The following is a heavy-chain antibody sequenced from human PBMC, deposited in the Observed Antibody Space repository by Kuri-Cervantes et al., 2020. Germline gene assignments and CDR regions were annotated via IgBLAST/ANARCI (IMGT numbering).Heavy chain of an antibody. D-gene: IGHD3-9*01. Sequence: GSLRLSCTVSGGSISSYYWSWIRQPPGKGLEWIGYIYYSGSTNYNPSLKSRVTISVDTSKNQFSLKLSSVTAADTAVYYCARHVLRYFHTDYWGQGTLVTVSS. CDR3: ARHVLRYFHTDY. CDR1: GGSISSYY. V-gene: IGHV4-59*08. J-gene: IGHJ4*02. CDR2: IYYSGST.